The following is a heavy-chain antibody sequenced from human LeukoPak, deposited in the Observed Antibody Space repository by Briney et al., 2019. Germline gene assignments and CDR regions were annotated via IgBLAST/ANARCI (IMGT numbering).Heavy chain of an antibody. CDR3: ARSSVYRSSWLIDY. V-gene: IGHV4-38-2*02. CDR2: IYHSGST. Sequence: ETLSLTCTVSGYSISSGYYWGWIRQPPGKGLEWIGSIYHSGSTYYNPSLKSRVTISVDTSKNQFSLKLSSVTAADTAVYYCARSSVYRSSWLIDYWGQGTLVTVSS. J-gene: IGHJ4*02. D-gene: IGHD6-13*01. CDR1: GYSISSGYY.